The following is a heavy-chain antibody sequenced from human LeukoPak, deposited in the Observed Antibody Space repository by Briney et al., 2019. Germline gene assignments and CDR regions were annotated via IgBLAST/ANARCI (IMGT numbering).Heavy chain of an antibody. J-gene: IGHJ4*02. V-gene: IGHV3-30-3*01. Sequence: GGSLRLSCAASGFTFSSYAMSWVRQAPGTGLEWVALISYDESNKHYADSVKGRFTISRDNSKNSLYLQMNSLRAEDLAVYYCARVELAYIGDDYRLGYWGQGTLVTVSS. D-gene: IGHD5-12*01. CDR2: ISYDESNK. CDR3: ARVELAYIGDDYRLGY. CDR1: GFTFSSYA.